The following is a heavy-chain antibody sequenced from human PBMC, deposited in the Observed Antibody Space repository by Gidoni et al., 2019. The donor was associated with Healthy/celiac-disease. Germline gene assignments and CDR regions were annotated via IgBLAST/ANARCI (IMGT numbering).Heavy chain of an antibody. D-gene: IGHD5-12*01. CDR2: ISSSSSYI. CDR3: ARENRGYEDQYYYYYMDV. Sequence: EVQLVESGGGLVKPGGSLRLSCSASGFTSSSYSMNWVRQAPGKGLEWVSSISSSSSYIYYADSVKGRFTISRDNAKNSLYLQMNSLRAEDTAVYYCARENRGYEDQYYYYYMDVWGKGTTVTVSS. CDR1: GFTSSSYS. V-gene: IGHV3-21*01. J-gene: IGHJ6*03.